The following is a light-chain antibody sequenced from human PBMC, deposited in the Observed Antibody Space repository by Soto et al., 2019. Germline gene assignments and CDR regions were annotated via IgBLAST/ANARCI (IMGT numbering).Light chain of an antibody. CDR1: NTDVGGHHY. V-gene: IGLV2-14*03. J-gene: IGLJ3*02. Sequence: QSALTQPASASGSPGQSISISCTGTNTDVGGHHYVSWYQQHPGKAPKLVIYDVDNRPSNVSPRFSGSKRGNTASLTIAGLQPEDDADYYCPVYGRGGTLMFGGGTKVTVL. CDR2: DVD. CDR3: PVYGRGGTLM.